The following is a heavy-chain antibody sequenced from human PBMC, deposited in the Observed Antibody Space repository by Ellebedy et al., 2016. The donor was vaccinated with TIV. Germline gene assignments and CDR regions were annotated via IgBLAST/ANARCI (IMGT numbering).Heavy chain of an antibody. Sequence: SETLSLTCAISGDSVSTNTAAWTWIRQSPSRGLEWLGRTYYRSKWYDDYGVSVKGRITIKPDTSKNQFSLQLNSVTPEDTAVYYCARDLSLRGWYFDLWGRGTLVTVSS. CDR1: GDSVSTNTAA. V-gene: IGHV6-1*01. CDR2: TYYRSKWYD. CDR3: ARDLSLRGWYFDL. D-gene: IGHD3-10*01. J-gene: IGHJ2*01.